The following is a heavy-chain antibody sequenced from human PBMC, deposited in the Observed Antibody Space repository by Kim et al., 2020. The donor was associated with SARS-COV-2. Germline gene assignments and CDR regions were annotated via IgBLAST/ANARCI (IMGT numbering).Heavy chain of an antibody. CDR1: GFTFSSYE. D-gene: IGHD5-12*01. Sequence: GGSLRLSCAASGFTFSSYEMNWVRQAPGKGLEWVSYISSSGSTIYYADSVKGRFTISRDNAKNSLYLQMNSLRAEDTAVYYCARDCGYDYAFGYWGQGTLVTVSS. CDR2: ISSSGSTI. V-gene: IGHV3-48*03. J-gene: IGHJ4*02. CDR3: ARDCGYDYAFGY.